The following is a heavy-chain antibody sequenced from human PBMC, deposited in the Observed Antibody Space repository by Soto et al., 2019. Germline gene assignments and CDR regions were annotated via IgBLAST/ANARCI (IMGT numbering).Heavy chain of an antibody. CDR2: IKQDGSEK. Sequence: GESLKISCAASGFTFSSYWMSWVRQAPGKGLEWVANIKQDGSEKYYVDSVKGRFTISRDNAKNSLYLQMNSLRAEDTAVYYCARESFGMVRGVIIDYYYYMDVWGKGTTVTVSS. CDR3: ARESFGMVRGVIIDYYYYMDV. D-gene: IGHD3-10*01. V-gene: IGHV3-7*01. J-gene: IGHJ6*03. CDR1: GFTFSSYW.